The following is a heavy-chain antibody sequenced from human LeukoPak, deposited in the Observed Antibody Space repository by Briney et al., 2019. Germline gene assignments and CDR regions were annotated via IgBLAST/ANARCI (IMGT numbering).Heavy chain of an antibody. D-gene: IGHD3-22*01. CDR2: ISYDGSNK. Sequence: GGSLTLSCAASGFTFSSYAMHWVRQAPGKGLEWVAVISYDGSNKYYADSVKGRFTISRDNSKNTLYLQMNSLRAEDTAVYYCARGRYYYDSSGYQPPFFDYWGQGTLVTVSS. J-gene: IGHJ4*02. V-gene: IGHV3-30-3*01. CDR1: GFTFSSYA. CDR3: ARGRYYYDSSGYQPPFFDY.